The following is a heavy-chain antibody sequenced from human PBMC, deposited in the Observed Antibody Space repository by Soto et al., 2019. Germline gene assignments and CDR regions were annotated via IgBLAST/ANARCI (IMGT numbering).Heavy chain of an antibody. V-gene: IGHV3-30*01. D-gene: IGHD1-1*01. J-gene: IGHJ4*02. CDR1: GFTFSNFV. Sequence: PGGSLRLSCAASGFTFSNFVMHWVRQAPGKGLDWVAVISYDGSNEYYADSVRGRFTISRDNSKNTVYLQMNSLRLEDTAVYYCARERMQLLSPDLWGPGPLLTV. CDR2: ISYDGSNE. CDR3: ARERMQLLSPDL.